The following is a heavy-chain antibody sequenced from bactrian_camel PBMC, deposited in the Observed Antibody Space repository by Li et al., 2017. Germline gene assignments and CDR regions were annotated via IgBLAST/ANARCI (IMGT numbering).Heavy chain of an antibody. J-gene: IGHJ6*01. CDR3: ALDPDRRFGSRWCGTTNRKFGF. CDR1: GYSVSKGY. Sequence: HVQLVESGGGSVQAGGSLRLSCAASGYSVSKGYMAWFRQAPGKEREGVAAIDTAGMPTYTYSVKDRFTISQDTAKNTVHLEMNSLKPEDTAMYYCALDPDRRFGSRWCGTTNRKFGFWGQETQVTVS. D-gene: IGHD6*01. V-gene: IGHV3S53*01. CDR2: IDTAGMP.